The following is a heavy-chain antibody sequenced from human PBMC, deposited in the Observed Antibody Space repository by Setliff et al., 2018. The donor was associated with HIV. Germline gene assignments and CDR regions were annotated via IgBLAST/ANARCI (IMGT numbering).Heavy chain of an antibody. J-gene: IGHJ4*02. CDR2: IRSKRNGGTT. CDR3: TGYYDSSGYYYGVDY. CDR1: GFDFGYNA. V-gene: IGHV3-49*03. Sequence: PGGSLRLSCTASGFDFGYNAMSWFRQAPGHGLEWVGFIRSKRNGGTTDYAASVKGRFSVSRDDSKSTVYLQIDSLKSEDTAVYYCTGYYDSSGYYYGVDYWGQGTLVTVLL. D-gene: IGHD3-22*01.